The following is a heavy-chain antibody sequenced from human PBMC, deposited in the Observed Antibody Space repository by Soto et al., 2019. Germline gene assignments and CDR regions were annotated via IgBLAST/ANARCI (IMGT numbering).Heavy chain of an antibody. CDR1: GFTFNTNYG. Sequence: EVQLLESGGALVQPGGSQRLSCVGSGFTFNTNYGLAWVRQARGKGLEWVSSISGSGDGIAYADSVKGRFTISTDSSKNTLYLQMNNLRADDTAVYFCAKKCRGSCPFDYWGQGTLVTVSS. D-gene: IGHD1-26*01. V-gene: IGHV3-23*01. J-gene: IGHJ4*02. CDR2: ISGSGDGI. CDR3: AKKCRGSCPFDY.